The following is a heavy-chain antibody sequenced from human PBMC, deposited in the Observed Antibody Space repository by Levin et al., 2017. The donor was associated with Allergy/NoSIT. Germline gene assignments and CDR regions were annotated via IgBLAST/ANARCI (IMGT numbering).Heavy chain of an antibody. Sequence: PGGSLRLSCAASGFNFRSYRMSWVRQAPGKGLEWVANIEQDGSEKYYVDSVKGRFTISRDNAKNSLSLQMNSLRTEDTAVFYCARVAVAGRFSDYLGQGTLVTVSS. CDR1: GFNFRSYR. J-gene: IGHJ4*02. CDR2: IEQDGSEK. D-gene: IGHD6-19*01. CDR3: ARVAVAGRFSDY. V-gene: IGHV3-7*01.